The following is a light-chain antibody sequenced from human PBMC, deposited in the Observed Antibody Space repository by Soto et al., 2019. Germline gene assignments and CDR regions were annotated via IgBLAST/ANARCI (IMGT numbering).Light chain of an antibody. CDR3: ETWGSSTRV. V-gene: IGLV4-60*03. Sequence: QLVLTQSSPASASPGSSVKLTCTLSSGHSNSIIAWHQQQPGKAPRYLMKLEGSGNYNKGSGVPDRFSGSSSGADRYLTVSTLQSEDEADYSCETWGSSTRVFGGGTKVTAL. J-gene: IGLJ3*02. CDR2: LEGSGNY. CDR1: SGHSNSI.